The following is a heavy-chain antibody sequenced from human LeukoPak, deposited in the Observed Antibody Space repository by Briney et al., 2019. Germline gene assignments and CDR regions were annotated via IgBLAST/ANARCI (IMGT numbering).Heavy chain of an antibody. CDR1: GVSFNDYY. CDR3: VWGESGPGILDY. CDR2: INERGSA. J-gene: IGHJ4*02. V-gene: IGHV4-34*01. Sequence: PSETLSLTCAVYGVSFNDYYWSWIRQSPRKGLEWIGEINERGSANYNPSLKSRVTISLDTSKNQLSLRLTSVTAADTAVYHCVWGESGPGILDYWGQGTLATVSS. D-gene: IGHD1-14*01.